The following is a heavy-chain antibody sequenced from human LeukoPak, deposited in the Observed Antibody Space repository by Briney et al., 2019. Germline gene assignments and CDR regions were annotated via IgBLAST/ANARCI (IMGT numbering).Heavy chain of an antibody. CDR2: ISRSSSTT. D-gene: IGHD6-13*01. V-gene: IGHV3-48*01. Sequence: SSISRSSSTTYYADSVKGRFTISRDNAKNSLYLQMNSLRAEDTAVYYCARGSSSWYDFDYWGQGTLVTVSS. J-gene: IGHJ4*02. CDR3: ARGSSSWYDFDY.